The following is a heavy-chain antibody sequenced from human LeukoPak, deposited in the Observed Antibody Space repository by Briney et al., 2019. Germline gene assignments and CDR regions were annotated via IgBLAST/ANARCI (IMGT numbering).Heavy chain of an antibody. CDR1: GGSISSGGYY. Sequence: SQTLSLTCTVSGGSISSGGYYWSWIRQHPGKGLEWIGYIYYSGSTYYNPSLKSRVTISVDTSKNQFSLKLSSVTAVDTAVYYCARGGAYSSGWYVEGYYYYGMDVWGKGTTVTVSS. J-gene: IGHJ6*04. CDR3: ARGGAYSSGWYVEGYYYYGMDV. CDR2: IYYSGST. D-gene: IGHD6-19*01. V-gene: IGHV4-31*03.